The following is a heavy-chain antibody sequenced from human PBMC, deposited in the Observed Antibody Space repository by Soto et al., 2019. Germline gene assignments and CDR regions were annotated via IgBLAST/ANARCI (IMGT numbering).Heavy chain of an antibody. Sequence: SDTLSLTCAVYGGSFSGYYWSWIRQPPGKGLEWIGEINHSGSTNYNPSLKSRVTISVDTSKNQFSLKLSSVTAADTAVYYCARTIRGDYYYYGMDVWGQGTTVTVSS. CDR3: ARTIRGDYYYYGMDV. D-gene: IGHD3-10*01. CDR1: GGSFSGYY. CDR2: INHSGST. J-gene: IGHJ6*02. V-gene: IGHV4-34*01.